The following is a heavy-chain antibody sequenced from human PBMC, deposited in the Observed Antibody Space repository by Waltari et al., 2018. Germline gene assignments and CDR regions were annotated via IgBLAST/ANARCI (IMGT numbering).Heavy chain of an antibody. CDR3: ARDPPIYDYVAFFDY. D-gene: IGHD3-16*01. V-gene: IGHV3-48*01. Sequence: EVQLVESGGGLVQPGGSLRLSCAASGFTFSSYSMNWVLQAPGKGLEWVSYISSSRSTIYYADSVKGRFTISRDNAKNSLYLQMNSLRAEDTAVYYCARDPPIYDYVAFFDYWGQGTLVTVSS. J-gene: IGHJ4*02. CDR1: GFTFSSYS. CDR2: ISSSRSTI.